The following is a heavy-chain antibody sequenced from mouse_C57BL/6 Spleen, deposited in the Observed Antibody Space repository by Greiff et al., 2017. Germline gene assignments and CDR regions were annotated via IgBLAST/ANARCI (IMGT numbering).Heavy chain of an antibody. Sequence: QVQLQQSGAELMKPGASVKLSCTATGYTFTGYWIEWVKQRPGHGLVWIGEILPGSGRTNYNEKFKGKDTFTTDTSSNTAYLQLGSLATEDSAIYDCARYDWGYFGYWGQGTTLTVSS. CDR1: GYTFTGYW. J-gene: IGHJ2*01. CDR2: ILPGSGRT. CDR3: ARYDWGYFGY. V-gene: IGHV1-9*01. D-gene: IGHD2-12*01.